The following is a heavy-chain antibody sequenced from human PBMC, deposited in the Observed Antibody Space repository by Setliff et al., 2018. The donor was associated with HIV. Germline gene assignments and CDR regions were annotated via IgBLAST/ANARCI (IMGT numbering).Heavy chain of an antibody. D-gene: IGHD5-12*01. J-gene: IGHJ4*02. CDR1: GGSFSDYY. Sequence: PSETLSLTCAVYGGSFSDYYWTWIRQTPRKRLEWIGELNDSGSTNYNPSLRSQVTMPVDTSKNQFSLRLTSVTAADTAVSYCARKDRYSGPYYFYYWGQGTLVTVSS. CDR2: LNDSGST. CDR3: ARKDRYSGPYYFYY. V-gene: IGHV4-34*01.